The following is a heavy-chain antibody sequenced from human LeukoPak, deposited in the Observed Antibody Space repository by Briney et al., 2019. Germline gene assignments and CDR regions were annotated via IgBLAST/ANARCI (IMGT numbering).Heavy chain of an antibody. CDR3: ARDTGQAAAGSIDY. CDR2: INPNSGGT. CDR1: GYTFTGYY. Sequence: ASVKVSFKASGYTFTGYYMHWVRQAPGQGLEWMGWINPNSGGTNYAQKFQGRVTMTRDTSISTAYMELSRLRSDDTAVYYCARDTGQAAAGSIDYWGQGTLVTVSS. J-gene: IGHJ4*02. V-gene: IGHV1-2*02. D-gene: IGHD6-13*01.